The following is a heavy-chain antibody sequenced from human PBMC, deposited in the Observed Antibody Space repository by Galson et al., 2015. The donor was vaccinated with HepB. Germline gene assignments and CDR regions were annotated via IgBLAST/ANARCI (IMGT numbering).Heavy chain of an antibody. V-gene: IGHV1-18*01. CDR3: ARESGCSSTSCYTTSYYYYGMDV. CDR2: ISAYNGNT. Sequence: VSCKASGYTFTSYGISWVRQAPGQGLEWMGWISAYNGNTNYAQKLQGRVTMTTDTSTSTAYMELRSLRSDDTAVYYCARESGCSSTSCYTTSYYYYGMDVWGQGTTVTVSS. J-gene: IGHJ6*02. D-gene: IGHD2-2*02. CDR1: GYTFTSYG.